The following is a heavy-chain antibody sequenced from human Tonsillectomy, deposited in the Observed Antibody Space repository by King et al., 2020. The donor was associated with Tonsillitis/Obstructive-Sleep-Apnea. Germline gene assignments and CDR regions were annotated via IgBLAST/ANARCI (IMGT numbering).Heavy chain of an antibody. J-gene: IGHJ4*02. CDR2: IKSKTDGGTT. CDR1: GFSFSNAW. CDR3: ATRANPF. V-gene: IGHV3-15*01. Sequence: VQLVESGGGLVKPGGSLRLSCIASGFSFSNAWMSWVRQAPGKGLEWVGRIKSKTDGGTTDYAAPVKGRFTISRDDSKNTLYPQMNSLKTEDTAVYYFATRANPFWGQGTLVTVSS.